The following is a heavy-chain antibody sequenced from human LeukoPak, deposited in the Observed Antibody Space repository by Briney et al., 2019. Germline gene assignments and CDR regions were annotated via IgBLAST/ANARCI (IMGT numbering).Heavy chain of an antibody. Sequence: QTGGSLRLSCAASGFTFSSYAMHWVRQAPGKGLEWVAVISYDGSNKYYADSVKGRFTISRDNSKNTLYLQMNSLRAEDTAVYYCARYSSSFAAFDIWGQGTIVTVSS. D-gene: IGHD6-13*01. CDR1: GFTFSSYA. CDR2: ISYDGSNK. J-gene: IGHJ3*02. CDR3: ARYSSSFAAFDI. V-gene: IGHV3-30-3*01.